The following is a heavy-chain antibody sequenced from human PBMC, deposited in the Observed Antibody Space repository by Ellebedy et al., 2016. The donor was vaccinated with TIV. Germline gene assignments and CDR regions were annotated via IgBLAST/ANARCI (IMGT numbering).Heavy chain of an antibody. J-gene: IGHJ4*02. CDR1: GYTFTSYD. CDR3: ARVPRYSSGWLPPYFDY. Sequence: ASVKVSCXASGYTFTSYDINWVRQATGQGLEWMGWMNPNSGNTGYAQKFQGRVTMTRNTSISTAYMELSSLRSEDTAVYYCARVPRYSSGWLPPYFDYWGQGTLVTVSS. D-gene: IGHD6-19*01. V-gene: IGHV1-8*01. CDR2: MNPNSGNT.